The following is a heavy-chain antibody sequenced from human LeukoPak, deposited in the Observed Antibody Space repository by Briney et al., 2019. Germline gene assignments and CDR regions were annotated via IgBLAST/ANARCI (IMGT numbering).Heavy chain of an antibody. CDR2: MNPNSGNT. D-gene: IGHD6-13*01. CDR1: GYTFTSYD. J-gene: IGHJ1*01. CDR3: ARAFSSSWYLEYFQH. Sequence: ASVKVSCKASGYTFTSYDINWVRQATGQGLEWMGWMNPNSGNTGYAQKFQGRVTMTRNTSISTAYMELSSLRSEDTAVYYCARAFSSSWYLEYFQHWGQGTLVTVSS. V-gene: IGHV1-8*01.